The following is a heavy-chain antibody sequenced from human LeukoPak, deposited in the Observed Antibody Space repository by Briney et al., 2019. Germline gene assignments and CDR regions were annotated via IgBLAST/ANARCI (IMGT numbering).Heavy chain of an antibody. Sequence: GGSLRLSCAASGFTFSSYGMHWVRQAPGKGLEWVAVISYDGSNKYYADSVKGRFTISRDNSRNTLYLQMNSLRVEDTAVYYCAKETSNNWFDPWGQGTLVTVSS. D-gene: IGHD2-8*01. CDR3: AKETSNNWFDP. CDR2: ISYDGSNK. J-gene: IGHJ5*02. V-gene: IGHV3-30*18. CDR1: GFTFSSYG.